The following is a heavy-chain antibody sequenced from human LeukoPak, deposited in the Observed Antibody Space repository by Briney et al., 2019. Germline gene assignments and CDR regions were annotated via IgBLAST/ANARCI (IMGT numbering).Heavy chain of an antibody. CDR3: ARDRLQNAFWSGYSPYNWFDP. CDR2: ILPIFGTA. V-gene: IGHV1-69*13. CDR1: GGTFSSYA. Sequence: GASVEVSCKSSGGTFSSYAISWVRQARGQGRECMGGILPIFGTANYAQNFQGRVTITADESTSTAYMELSRLRSEDTAVYYCARDRLQNAFWSGYSPYNWFDPWGQGPLVPVSS. J-gene: IGHJ5*02. D-gene: IGHD3-3*01.